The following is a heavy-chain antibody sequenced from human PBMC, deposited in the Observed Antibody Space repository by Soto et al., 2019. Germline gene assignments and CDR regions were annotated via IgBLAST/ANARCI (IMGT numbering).Heavy chain of an antibody. J-gene: IGHJ6*02. CDR2: IIHSGST. V-gene: IGHV4-34*12. CDR1: GRSFSGYY. CDR3: ASQIVDTAMVTVPVHYYYYGMDV. D-gene: IGHD5-18*01. Sequence: QVQLQQWGAGLLKPSETLSLTCAVYGRSFSGYYWSWIRQPPGKGLEWIGEIIHSGSTNYNPSLKSRLTISVDTSKNQFSLKLSSVTAADTAVYYCASQIVDTAMVTVPVHYYYYGMDVWGQGTTVTVSS.